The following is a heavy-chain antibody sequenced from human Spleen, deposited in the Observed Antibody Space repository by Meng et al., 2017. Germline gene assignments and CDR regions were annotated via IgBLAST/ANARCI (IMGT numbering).Heavy chain of an antibody. V-gene: IGHV4-34*01. CDR2: INHSGST. CDR1: GGSFSDYY. J-gene: IGHJ4*02. Sequence: QVQLQQWCAGLLKPSETLPLTCVVSGGSFSDYYWSWIRQPPGKGLEWIGEINHSGSTNYNPSLESRATISVDTSQNNLSLKLSSVTAADSAVYYCARGPTTMAHDFDYWGQGTLVIVSS. CDR3: ARGPTTMAHDFDY. D-gene: IGHD4-11*01.